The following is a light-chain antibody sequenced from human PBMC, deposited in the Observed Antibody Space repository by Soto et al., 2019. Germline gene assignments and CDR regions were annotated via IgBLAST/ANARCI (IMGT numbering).Light chain of an antibody. V-gene: IGKV3-11*01. CDR3: QQRTTWPT. CDR2: AVS. J-gene: IGKJ4*01. CDR1: QSVTSS. Sequence: EIVLTQSPATLYLSPGDRATLSSSASQSVTSSLAWFQQKPGQAPRLLIYAVSRRATAIPARFSGSGSGTDFTLTSSSLEPEDFAVYYWQQRTTWPTVGGGTKVEIK.